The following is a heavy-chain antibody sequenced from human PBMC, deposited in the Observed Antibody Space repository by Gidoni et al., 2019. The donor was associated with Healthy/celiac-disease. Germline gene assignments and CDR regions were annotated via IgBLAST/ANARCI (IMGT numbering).Heavy chain of an antibody. CDR2: IYYSGST. D-gene: IGHD2-15*01. CDR1: GGSISSSSYY. J-gene: IGHJ4*02. Sequence: QLQLQESGPGLVKPSETLSLTCTISGGSISSSSYYWGWLRQPPGKGLEWIGSIYYSGSTYYNPSLKSRVTISVDTSKNQFSLKLTSVTAADTAMYYCARGRRGGIYYFDYWGQGTLVTVSS. V-gene: IGHV4-39*07. CDR3: ARGRRGGIYYFDY.